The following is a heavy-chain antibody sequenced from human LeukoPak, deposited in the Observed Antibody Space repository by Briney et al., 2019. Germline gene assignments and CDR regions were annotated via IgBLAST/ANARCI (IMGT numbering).Heavy chain of an antibody. CDR1: GFTFSTYG. D-gene: IGHD2-2*01. CDR3: AKPRAGFCSNSNCYDFDC. Sequence: GGSLRLSCATSGFTFSTYGMHWVRQAPGKGLEWVADISFDGSNKHYAGSVKGRFTISRDNSKNTLYLQMNSLRTEDTAVYYCAKPRAGFCSNSNCYDFDCWGQGTLVTVSS. V-gene: IGHV3-30*18. CDR2: ISFDGSNK. J-gene: IGHJ4*02.